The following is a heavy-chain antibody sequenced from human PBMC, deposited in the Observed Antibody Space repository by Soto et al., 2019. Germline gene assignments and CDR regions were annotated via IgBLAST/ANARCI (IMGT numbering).Heavy chain of an antibody. CDR2: IYYSGST. Sequence: PSETLSLTCTVSGGSISSYYWSWIRQPPGKGLEWIGYIYYSGSTNYNPSLKSRVTISVDTSKNQFSLKLNSMTAADTAVYYCARYNYGSGSTCFDYWAQGTLVTVSS. D-gene: IGHD3-16*01. CDR3: ARYNYGSGSTCFDY. V-gene: IGHV4-59*08. CDR1: GGSISSYY. J-gene: IGHJ4*02.